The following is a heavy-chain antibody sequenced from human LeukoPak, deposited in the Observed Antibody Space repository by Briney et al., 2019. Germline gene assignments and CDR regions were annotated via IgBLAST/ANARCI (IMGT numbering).Heavy chain of an antibody. J-gene: IGHJ6*02. CDR3: ARDIWVEPYGMDV. CDR2: LNPSGGNT. Sequence: ASVKVSCKPSGYIFTSFYMRWVRQAPGQGLEWMGILNPSGGNTGYAQKLQGRVTMTTDTSTSTAYMELRSLRSDDTAVYYCARDIWVEPYGMDVWGQGTTVTVSS. CDR1: GYIFTSFY. V-gene: IGHV1-46*01. D-gene: IGHD3-16*01.